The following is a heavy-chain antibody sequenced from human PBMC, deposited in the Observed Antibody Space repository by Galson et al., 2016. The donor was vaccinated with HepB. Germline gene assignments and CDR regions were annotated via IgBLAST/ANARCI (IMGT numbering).Heavy chain of an antibody. J-gene: IGHJ4*02. CDR1: GFIFNSHV. Sequence: SLRLSCAASGFIFNSHVMTWVRQSPGKGLEWVALISGSGARPYYADSVKGRFTISRDNSKNTLYLEMNSLRAEDTAFYSCARGSYYENSEGNYFLNWGQGALVTVSS. D-gene: IGHD3-22*01. CDR3: ARGSYYENSEGNYFLN. V-gene: IGHV3-23*01. CDR2: ISGSGARP.